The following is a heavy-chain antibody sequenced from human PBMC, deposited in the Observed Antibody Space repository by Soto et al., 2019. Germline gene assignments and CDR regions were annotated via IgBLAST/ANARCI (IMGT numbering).Heavy chain of an antibody. D-gene: IGHD2-15*01. CDR3: ASLVVVAATPDLLERHAFDI. Sequence: PGGSLRLSCAASGFTFSSYGMHWVRQAPGKGLEWVAVIWYDGSNKYYADSVKGRFTISRDNSKNTLFLQMNSLRAEDTAVYYCASLVVVAATPDLLERHAFDIWGQGTMVTVSS. V-gene: IGHV3-33*01. J-gene: IGHJ3*02. CDR2: IWYDGSNK. CDR1: GFTFSSYG.